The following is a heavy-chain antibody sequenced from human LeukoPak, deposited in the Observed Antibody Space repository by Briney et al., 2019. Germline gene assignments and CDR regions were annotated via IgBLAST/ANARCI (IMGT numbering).Heavy chain of an antibody. D-gene: IGHD3-22*01. Sequence: ASVKVSCKASGGTFSSYAVSWVRLTPGQGLEWLGGIIPVFGTTTYAQKFQAKVTMTADKSTNTAYLEISSLTSDDTAVYYCARDSEGYYDSSGYYPFWGQGTLVTVSS. CDR2: IIPVFGTT. J-gene: IGHJ4*02. V-gene: IGHV1-69*06. CDR3: ARDSEGYYDSSGYYPF. CDR1: GGTFSSYA.